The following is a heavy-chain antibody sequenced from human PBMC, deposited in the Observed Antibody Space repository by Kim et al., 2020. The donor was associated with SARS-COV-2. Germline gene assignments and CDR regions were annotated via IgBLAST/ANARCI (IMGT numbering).Heavy chain of an antibody. CDR1: GGTFSSYA. CDR2: IIPILGIA. J-gene: IGHJ3*02. V-gene: IGHV1-69*04. Sequence: SVKVSCKASGGTFSSYAISWVRQAPGQGLEWMGRIIPILGIANYAQKFQGRVTITADKSTSTAYMELSSLRSEDTAVYYCARLEKLVTPTDAFDIWGQGTMVTVSS. D-gene: IGHD6-13*01. CDR3: ARLEKLVTPTDAFDI.